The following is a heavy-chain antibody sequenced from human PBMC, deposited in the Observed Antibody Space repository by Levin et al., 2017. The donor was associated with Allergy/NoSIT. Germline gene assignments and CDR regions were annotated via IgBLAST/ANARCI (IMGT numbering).Heavy chain of an antibody. D-gene: IGHD4/OR15-4a*01. J-gene: IGHJ6*03. CDR2: INPSGGST. V-gene: IGHV1-46*01. CDR1: GYTFTSYY. Sequence: GASVKVSCKASGYTFTSYYMHWVRQAPGQGLEWMGIINPSGGSTSYAQKFQGRVTMTRDTSTSTVYMELSSLRSEDTAVYYCAGQSRRTMLYYYMDVWGKGTTVTVSS. CDR3: AGQSRRTMLYYYMDV.